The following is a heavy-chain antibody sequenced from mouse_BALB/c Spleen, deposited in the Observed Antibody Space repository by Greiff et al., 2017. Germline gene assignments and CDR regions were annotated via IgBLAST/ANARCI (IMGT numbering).Heavy chain of an antibody. V-gene: IGHV1-9*01. Sequence: QVQLQQSGAELMKPGASVKISCKATGYTFSSYWIEWVKQRPGHGLEWIGEILPGSGSTNYNEKFKGKATFTADTSSNTAYMQLSSLTSVDSAVYFCAIMITTHYAMDYWGQGTSVTVSS. CDR1: GYTFSSYW. J-gene: IGHJ4*01. CDR2: ILPGSGST. CDR3: AIMITTHYAMDY. D-gene: IGHD2-4*01.